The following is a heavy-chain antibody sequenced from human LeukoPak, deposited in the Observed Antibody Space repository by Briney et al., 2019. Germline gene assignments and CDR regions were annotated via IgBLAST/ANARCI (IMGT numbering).Heavy chain of an antibody. J-gene: IGHJ4*02. CDR2: IYSSGST. Sequence: SETLSLTCTVSAGPISTYYWNWIRQPPGKGLEWIGYIYSSGSTKYNPSLKSRVTISVDKSKNQFSLRLTSPTAADTAVYYCARDDCSGAGCYYYWGQGTLVTVSS. CDR1: AGPISTYY. V-gene: IGHV4-59*01. CDR3: ARDDCSGAGCYYY. D-gene: IGHD2-15*01.